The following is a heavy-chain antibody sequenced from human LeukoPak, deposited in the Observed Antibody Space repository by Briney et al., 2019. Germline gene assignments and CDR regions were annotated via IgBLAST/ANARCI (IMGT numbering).Heavy chain of an antibody. CDR2: ISYDGSNK. D-gene: IGHD3-22*01. CDR1: GFTFNSYS. J-gene: IGHJ4*02. CDR3: ARGLQYYYDSSGYYFDY. V-gene: IGHV3-30-3*01. Sequence: PGGSLRLSCAASGFTFNSYSMHWVRQAPYKGLEWVAVISYDGSNKHYGDSVKGPFTISRDNSKNTLYLELSSLRAEDTAVFYCARGLQYYYDSSGYYFDYWGQGTLVTVSS.